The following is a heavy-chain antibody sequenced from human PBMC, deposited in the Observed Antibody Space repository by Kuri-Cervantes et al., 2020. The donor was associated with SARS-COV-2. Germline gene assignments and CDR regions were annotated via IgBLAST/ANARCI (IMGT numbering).Heavy chain of an antibody. D-gene: IGHD2-15*01. CDR1: GGSVSSYY. J-gene: IGHJ5*02. CDR3: ARGAVARVGLFDP. CDR2: IYYSGST. Sequence: SQTLSLTCTVSGGSVSSYYWSWIQHPPGKGLEWIGYIYYSGSTNHNPSLKSRVTISVDTSKNQFSLKLSSVIAADTAVYYCARGAVARVGLFDPLGQGTLVTVSS. V-gene: IGHV4-59*02.